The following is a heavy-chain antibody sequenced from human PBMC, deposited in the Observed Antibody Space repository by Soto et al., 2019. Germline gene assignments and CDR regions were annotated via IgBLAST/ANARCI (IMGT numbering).Heavy chain of an antibody. Sequence: GGSLRLSCAASGFTFSSYAMHWVRQAPGKGLEWVAVISYDGSNKYYADSVKGRFTISRDNSKNTLYLQMNSLRAEDTAVYYCARDSYDFWSGYNDYWGQGTLVTVSS. CDR1: GFTFSSYA. CDR2: ISYDGSNK. V-gene: IGHV3-30-3*01. D-gene: IGHD3-3*01. CDR3: ARDSYDFWSGYNDY. J-gene: IGHJ4*02.